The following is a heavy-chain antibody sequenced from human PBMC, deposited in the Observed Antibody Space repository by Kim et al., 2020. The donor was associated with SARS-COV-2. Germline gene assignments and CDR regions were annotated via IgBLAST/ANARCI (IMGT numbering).Heavy chain of an antibody. CDR2: ISDTGGTT. CDR3: AKTGRRGYIDDAFDI. V-gene: IGHV3-23*01. Sequence: GGSLRLSCAASGFSFSSYAMSWVRQAPGRGLEWVSVISDTGGTTYYADSVMGRFTISRDNSKDTLYLQINSLNAEDTAVYFCAKTGRRGYIDDAFDIWG. D-gene: IGHD5-18*01. J-gene: IGHJ3*02. CDR1: GFSFSSYA.